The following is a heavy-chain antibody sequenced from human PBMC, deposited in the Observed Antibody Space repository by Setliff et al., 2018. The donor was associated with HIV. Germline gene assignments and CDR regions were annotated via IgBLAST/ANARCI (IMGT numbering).Heavy chain of an antibody. CDR3: ARDPFLWEVTPP. V-gene: IGHV1-2*02. Sequence: GSVKVSCKASGYSFTGFYIHWVRQAPGQGLEWMGWMNPNSGGTNYAQKFQGRVTMTRDTSISTAYMELSRLRYDDTAIYYCARDPFLWEVTPPWGQGTLVTVSS. D-gene: IGHD3-10*01. CDR1: GYSFTGFY. CDR2: MNPNSGGT. J-gene: IGHJ5*02.